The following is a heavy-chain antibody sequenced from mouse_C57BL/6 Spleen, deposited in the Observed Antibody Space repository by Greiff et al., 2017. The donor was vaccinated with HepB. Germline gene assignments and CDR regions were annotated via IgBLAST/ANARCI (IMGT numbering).Heavy chain of an antibody. CDR2: INPYNGGT. J-gene: IGHJ4*01. CDR1: GYTFTDYY. D-gene: IGHD1-1*01. CDR3: ARQDYYGSTYYAMDY. Sequence: EVQRVESGPVLVKPGASVKMSCKASGYTFTDYYMNWVKQSHGKSLEWIGVINPYNGGTSYNQKFKGKATLTVDKSSSTAYMELNSLTSEDSAVYYCARQDYYGSTYYAMDYWGQGTSVTVSS. V-gene: IGHV1-19*01.